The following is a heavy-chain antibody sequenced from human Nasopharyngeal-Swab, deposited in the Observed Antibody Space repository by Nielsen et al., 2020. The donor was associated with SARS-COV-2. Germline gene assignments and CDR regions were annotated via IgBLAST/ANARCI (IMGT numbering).Heavy chain of an antibody. CDR3: ARVYGDSWGAFDI. J-gene: IGHJ3*02. CDR1: GFTFSSYS. CDR2: ISSSSSYI. D-gene: IGHD4-17*01. V-gene: IGHV3-21*01. Sequence: GESLKISCAASGFTFSSYSMNWVRQAPGKGLEWVSSISSSSSYIYYADSVKGRFTISRDNAKNSLYLQMNSLRAEDTAVYYCARVYGDSWGAFDIWGQGTMVTVSS.